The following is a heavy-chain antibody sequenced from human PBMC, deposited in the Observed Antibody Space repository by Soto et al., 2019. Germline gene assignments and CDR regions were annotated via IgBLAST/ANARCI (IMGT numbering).Heavy chain of an antibody. V-gene: IGHV1-3*01. J-gene: IGHJ1*01. CDR1: GYTFTNYA. D-gene: IGHD6-13*01. CDR3: ACEQQLATFQH. Sequence: QVPLVQSGAEVKKPGASVKVSCKASGYTFTNYAIHWVRQPPGQRLEWMGWINAGSGNTKYSQRFEGRGSITRDTSASTAYMEVSSLTSEDTAVYYCACEQQLATFQHWGQGTLVTVAS. CDR2: INAGSGNT.